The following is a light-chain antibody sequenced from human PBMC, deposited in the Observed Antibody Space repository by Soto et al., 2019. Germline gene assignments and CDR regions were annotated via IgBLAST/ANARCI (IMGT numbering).Light chain of an antibody. CDR3: QQRSTWPFT. CDR2: DAS. J-gene: IGKJ3*01. V-gene: IGKV3-11*01. CDR1: QSISSY. Sequence: EMVLTQSPATLSLSPGERATLSCRASQSISSYLAWYQQKPDQAPRLLIYDASNRATGIPARFRGSGSGTDFTLTISSLEPEDVAVYYCQQRSTWPFTFGPGTKVDIK.